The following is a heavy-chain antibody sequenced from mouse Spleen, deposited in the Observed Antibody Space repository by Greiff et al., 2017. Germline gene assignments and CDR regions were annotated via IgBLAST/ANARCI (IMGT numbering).Heavy chain of an antibody. J-gene: IGHJ3*01. D-gene: IGHD4-1*01. CDR1: GFTFSSYY. Sequence: EVQLVESGGGLVKRGGSLKLSCAASGFTFSSYYMSWVRQTPEKRLEWVATISSGGGSTYYPDSVKGRFTISRDNAKNTLYLQMSSLNSEDTAVYYCARETGTWFAYWGQGTLVTVSA. CDR2: ISSGGGST. V-gene: IGHV5-12-1*01. CDR3: ARETGTWFAY.